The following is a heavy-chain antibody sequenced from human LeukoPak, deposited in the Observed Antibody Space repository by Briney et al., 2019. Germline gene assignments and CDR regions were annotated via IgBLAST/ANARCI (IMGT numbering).Heavy chain of an antibody. CDR2: ISTTGGTT. CDR3: ATQLGPYYDILTGRSTNYYYYMDV. J-gene: IGHJ6*03. V-gene: IGHV3-23*01. Sequence: GGSLRLSCAASGLTFSSYGMSWVRQAPGRGLEWVSAISTTGGTTYYADSVKGRFTISRDNSKNTLYLQMNSLRAEDTAVYYCATQLGPYYDILTGRSTNYYYYMDVWGKGTTVTISS. CDR1: GLTFSSYG. D-gene: IGHD3-9*01.